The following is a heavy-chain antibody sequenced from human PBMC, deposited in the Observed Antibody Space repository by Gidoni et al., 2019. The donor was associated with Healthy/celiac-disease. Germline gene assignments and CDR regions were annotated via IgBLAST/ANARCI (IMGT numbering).Heavy chain of an antibody. J-gene: IGHJ6*02. D-gene: IGHD3-3*01. Sequence: EVQLLESGGGLVQPGGSLRLSCAASGFTFSSYAMSWVRQAPGKGLEWVSAIRGSGGSTYYADSVKGRFTISRDNSKNTLYLQMNSLRAEDTAVYYCAKDRAAVFGVVIIPGCGMDVWGQGTTVTVSS. CDR2: IRGSGGST. CDR3: AKDRAAVFGVVIIPGCGMDV. CDR1: GFTFSSYA. V-gene: IGHV3-23*01.